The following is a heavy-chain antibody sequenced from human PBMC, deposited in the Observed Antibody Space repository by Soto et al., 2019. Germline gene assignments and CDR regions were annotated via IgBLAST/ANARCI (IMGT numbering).Heavy chain of an antibody. CDR2: ISYDGVNK. D-gene: IGHD3-3*02. CDR1: GFTFSTYG. V-gene: IGHV3-30*18. Sequence: GGSLRLSCAASGFTFSTYGMHWVRQAPGKGLEWVGLISYDGVNKYYADSVEGRFTISRDNSKNTLYLQMNSLRAEDTAVYYCAKGTYMFGYGYFDPWGRGTLVTVS. CDR3: AKGTYMFGYGYFDP. J-gene: IGHJ2*01.